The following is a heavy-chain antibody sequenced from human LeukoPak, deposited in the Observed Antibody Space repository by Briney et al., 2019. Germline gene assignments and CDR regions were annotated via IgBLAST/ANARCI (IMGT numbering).Heavy chain of an antibody. CDR1: GFTFDNYG. CDR3: AKNAGAITLPFDS. D-gene: IGHD3-16*01. V-gene: IGHV3-20*04. Sequence: GGSLRLSCAASGFTFDNYGMSWVRQAPGKGLEWVSGINWNGGSTGYADSVKGRFTISRDTPKSTLYLQMNSLRAEDTAVYYCAKNAGAITLPFDSWGQGTLVTVSS. J-gene: IGHJ4*02. CDR2: INWNGGST.